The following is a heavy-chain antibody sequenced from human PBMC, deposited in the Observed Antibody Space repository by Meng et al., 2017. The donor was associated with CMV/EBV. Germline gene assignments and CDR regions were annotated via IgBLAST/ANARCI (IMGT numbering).Heavy chain of an antibody. V-gene: IGHV3-23*01. J-gene: IGHJ6*02. CDR1: GFTFSSYA. Sequence: GGSLRLSCAASGFTFSSYAMSWVRQAPGKGLEWVSAISGSGDSTYYADSVKGRFTISRDNSKNTLYLQMNSLRAEDTAVYYCAKWFWSGDDYYGMDVWGQGTTVTVSS. CDR2: ISGSGDST. CDR3: AKWFWSGDDYYGMDV. D-gene: IGHD3-3*01.